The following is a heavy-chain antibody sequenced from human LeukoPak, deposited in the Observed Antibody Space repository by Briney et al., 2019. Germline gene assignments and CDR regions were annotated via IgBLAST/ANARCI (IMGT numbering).Heavy chain of an antibody. CDR1: GYTFTGYW. Sequence: GASVKVSCKAFGYTFTGYWMHWVRQAPGQGPEWMGVISPSGGSTIYAQKFKGRVTLTRDMSTSTDYLELSSLRSEDTAVYYCARDAPTAYCIGGTCYFDYWGQGTLVTVSS. V-gene: IGHV1-46*01. CDR3: ARDAPTAYCIGGTCYFDY. J-gene: IGHJ4*02. D-gene: IGHD2-15*01. CDR2: ISPSGGST.